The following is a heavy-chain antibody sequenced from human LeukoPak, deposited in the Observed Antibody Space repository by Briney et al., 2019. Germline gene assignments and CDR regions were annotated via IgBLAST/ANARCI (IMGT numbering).Heavy chain of an antibody. CDR1: GYTFTGYY. J-gene: IGHJ3*02. Sequence: GASVKVSCKPSGYTFTGYYMHWVRQAPGQGLEWMGRINPNSGGTNHAQKFQGRVTMTRDTSISTAYMELSRLRSDDTAVYYCASWVDTAMVYHDAFDIWGQGTMVTVSS. D-gene: IGHD5-18*01. CDR2: INPNSGGT. CDR3: ASWVDTAMVYHDAFDI. V-gene: IGHV1-2*06.